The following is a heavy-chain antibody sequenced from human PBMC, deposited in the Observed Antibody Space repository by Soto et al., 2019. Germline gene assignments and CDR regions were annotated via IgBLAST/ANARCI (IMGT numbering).Heavy chain of an antibody. CDR1: GFTFSNAW. CDR2: IKSKTDGGTT. Sequence: EVQLVESGGGLVKPGGSLRLSCAASGFTFSNAWMNWVRQAPGKGLEWVGRIKSKTDGGTTDYAAPVKGRFTISRDDSKNTLYLQMNSLKTEDTAVYYCTTDHYPRNACSGGSCYSGPVDYWGQGTLVTVSS. CDR3: TTDHYPRNACSGGSCYSGPVDY. V-gene: IGHV3-15*07. D-gene: IGHD2-15*01. J-gene: IGHJ4*02.